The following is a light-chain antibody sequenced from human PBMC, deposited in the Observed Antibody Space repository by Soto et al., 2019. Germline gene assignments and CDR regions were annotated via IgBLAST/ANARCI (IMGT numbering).Light chain of an antibody. Sequence: DIQMTQSPSTLSGSVGDRVTITCRASQTISSWLAWYQQKPGKAPKLLIYKASTLKSGVPSRFSGSGSGTEFTLTISSLQPDDFATYYCQHYNSYSEAFGQGGKVDI. CDR2: KAS. V-gene: IGKV1-5*03. J-gene: IGKJ1*01. CDR3: QHYNSYSEA. CDR1: QTISSW.